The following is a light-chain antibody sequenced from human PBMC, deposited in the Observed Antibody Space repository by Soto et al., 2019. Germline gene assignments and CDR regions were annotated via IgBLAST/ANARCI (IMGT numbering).Light chain of an antibody. CDR1: HSVSSSY. V-gene: IGKV3-20*01. CDR3: QQYGSFPWT. CDR2: GAS. J-gene: IGKJ1*01. Sequence: EIVLTQSPGTLSLSPGERATLSCRASHSVSSSYLAWYQQKPGQAPRLLIYGASSRATGIPDRFSGSGSGTDFTLTISRLEPEDFAVYYCQQYGSFPWTFGQGTKVEIK.